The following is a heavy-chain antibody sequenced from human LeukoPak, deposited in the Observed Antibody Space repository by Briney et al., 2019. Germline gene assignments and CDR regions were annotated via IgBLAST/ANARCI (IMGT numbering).Heavy chain of an antibody. J-gene: IGHJ3*02. Sequence: ASVKVSCKASGYTFTGYYMHWVRQAPGQGLEWMGRINPNSGGTNYAQKFQGRVTMTRDTSISTAYTELSSLRSEDTAVYYCARVGPCSSTSCYTHDAFDIWGQGTMVTVSS. CDR1: GYTFTGYY. CDR3: ARVGPCSSTSCYTHDAFDI. D-gene: IGHD2-2*02. CDR2: INPNSGGT. V-gene: IGHV1-2*06.